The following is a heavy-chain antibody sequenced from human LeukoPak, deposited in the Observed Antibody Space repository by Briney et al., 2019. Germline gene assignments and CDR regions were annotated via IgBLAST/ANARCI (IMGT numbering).Heavy chain of an antibody. Sequence: ASVTLSSKASGYTFTGYYMHWVRQALGQGLEWMGWINPNSGGTNYAQKFQGRVTMTRDTSISTAYMELSRLRSDDTAVYYCARSRGYSYGPVAIVATTNYYFDYWGEGTLATVSS. CDR2: INPNSGGT. J-gene: IGHJ4*02. CDR3: ARSRGYSYGPVAIVATTNYYFDY. CDR1: GYTFTGYY. D-gene: IGHD5-12*01. V-gene: IGHV1-2*02.